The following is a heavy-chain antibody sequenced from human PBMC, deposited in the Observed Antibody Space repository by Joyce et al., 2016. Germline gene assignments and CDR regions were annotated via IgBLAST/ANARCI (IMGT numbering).Heavy chain of an antibody. Sequence: QLVQSGPEVRKPATSVKVSCKPSGFIFNSAAVHWVRQAPGQRIEGIGWIAVGSGNTKYAQNFQQRVTFIRDVSTSTAYMELTSLRSEDTAVYYCATDRVGALSPWGPGTLVTVSS. CDR1: GFIFNSAA. CDR2: IAVGSGNT. CDR3: ATDRVGALSP. D-gene: IGHD1-26*01. V-gene: IGHV1-58*01. J-gene: IGHJ4*02.